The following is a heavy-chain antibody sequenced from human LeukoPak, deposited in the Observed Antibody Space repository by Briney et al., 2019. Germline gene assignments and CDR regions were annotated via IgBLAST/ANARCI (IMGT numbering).Heavy chain of an antibody. CDR3: ARQAQLRYDFWSGYYPQNYYYGMDV. CDR2: IYYSGST. CDR1: GGSISSSSYY. Sequence: SETLSLTCTVSGGSISSSSYYWGWIRQPPGKGLEWIGSIYYSGSTYYNPSLKSRVTISVDTSKNQFSLKLSSVTAADTAVYYCARQAQLRYDFWSGYYPQNYYYGMDVWGQGTTVTVSS. J-gene: IGHJ6*02. V-gene: IGHV4-39*01. D-gene: IGHD3-3*01.